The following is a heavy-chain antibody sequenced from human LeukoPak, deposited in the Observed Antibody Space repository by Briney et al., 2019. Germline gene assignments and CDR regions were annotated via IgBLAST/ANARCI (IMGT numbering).Heavy chain of an antibody. Sequence: ASVKVSCKTSGYTFIDSYIHWVRQAPGQGLEWMGWINPNNGDTIYAQKFQDRVKMTRDPSITTAYMELTKLRSDDTAVYYCARPDYDDDDSSGTHDWGQGTLVTVSS. CDR2: INPNNGDT. CDR3: ARPDYDDDDSSGTHD. V-gene: IGHV1-2*02. CDR1: GYTFIDSY. J-gene: IGHJ4*02. D-gene: IGHD4-17*01.